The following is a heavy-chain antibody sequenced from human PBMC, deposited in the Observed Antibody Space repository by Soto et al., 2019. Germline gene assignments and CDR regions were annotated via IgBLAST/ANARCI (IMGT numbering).Heavy chain of an antibody. J-gene: IGHJ5*02. CDR2: ISWNSVNI. D-gene: IGHD3-16*01. CDR1: GFTFEDYA. V-gene: IGHV3-9*01. Sequence: EVQLLESGGGLVQPGGSLRLSCAASGFTFEDYAMHWVRQAPGKGLEWVSGISWNSVNIHYADSVKGRLTISRDNAKNSLYLQMNSLRPEDTAFYYCAKEIISGGTGFETWGQGTLITVSS. CDR3: AKEIISGGTGFET.